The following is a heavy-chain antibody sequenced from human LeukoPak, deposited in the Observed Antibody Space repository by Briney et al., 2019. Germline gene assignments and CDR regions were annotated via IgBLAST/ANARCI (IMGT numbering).Heavy chain of an antibody. CDR2: IYYSGST. CDR3: ARQVAVAGLYYFDY. V-gene: IGHV4-59*08. D-gene: IGHD6-19*01. CDR1: GGSISSYY. Sequence: SETLSLTCTVSGGSISSYYWSWIRQAPGKGLEWIGYIYYSGSTNYDPSLKSRVTISVDTSKNQFSLKLSSVTAADTAVYYCARQVAVAGLYYFDYWGQGTLVTVSS. J-gene: IGHJ4*02.